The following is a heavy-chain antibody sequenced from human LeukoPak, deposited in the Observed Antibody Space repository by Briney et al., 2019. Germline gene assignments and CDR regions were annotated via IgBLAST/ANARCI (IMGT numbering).Heavy chain of an antibody. D-gene: IGHD3-10*01. CDR3: TKGRGNHY. Sequence: GGSLRLSCAASGFSFSDFWMGWVRQAPGKGLEWVASINQDGSENYYVDSVKGRFTISRDNAKKSLYLQMNSLRAEDTAVYYCTKGRGNHYWGQGTLVTVST. CDR1: GFSFSDFW. V-gene: IGHV3-7*01. CDR2: INQDGSEN. J-gene: IGHJ4*02.